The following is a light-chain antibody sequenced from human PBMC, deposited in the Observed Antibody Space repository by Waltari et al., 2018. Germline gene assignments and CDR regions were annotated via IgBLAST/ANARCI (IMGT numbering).Light chain of an antibody. CDR1: RSHIGSNQ. CDR2: SNN. CDR3: AAWDDSLTGFV. Sequence: QSVLTQPPSASGTPGQRVTIPCPGSRSHIGSNQANWYQQPPGTAPKPLIYSNNQRPSGVPDRFSGSKSGTSASLAISGLQSEDEADYYCAAWDDSLTGFVLGTGTKVTVL. V-gene: IGLV1-44*01. J-gene: IGLJ1*01.